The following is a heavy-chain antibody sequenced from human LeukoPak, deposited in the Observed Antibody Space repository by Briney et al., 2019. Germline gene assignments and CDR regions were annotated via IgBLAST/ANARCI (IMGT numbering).Heavy chain of an antibody. CDR3: AAAVQVDGFDY. D-gene: IGHD3-9*01. V-gene: IGHV3-23*01. J-gene: IGHJ4*02. Sequence: PGGSLRLSCAASGFTFSSHAMSWVRQAPGKGLEWVSAISGSGGSTYYADSVKGRFTISRDNSKNTLYLQMSSLRAEDTAVYYCAAAVQVDGFDYWGQGTLVTVSS. CDR2: ISGSGGST. CDR1: GFTFSSHA.